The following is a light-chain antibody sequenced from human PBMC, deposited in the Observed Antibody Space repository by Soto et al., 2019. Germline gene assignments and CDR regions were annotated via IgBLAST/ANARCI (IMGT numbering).Light chain of an antibody. CDR1: QDIGNS. V-gene: IGKV1-33*01. CDR2: AAS. Sequence: EIQITQKPSSLSGSVGDRVTITCQASQDIGNSVNWYQQKPGKAPKLLLSAASNLETGDPLRFSGSGSGTDFAFIISSLQPEDVATYFCQQYGSLPITFGQGTLLEVK. CDR3: QQYGSLPIT. J-gene: IGKJ5*01.